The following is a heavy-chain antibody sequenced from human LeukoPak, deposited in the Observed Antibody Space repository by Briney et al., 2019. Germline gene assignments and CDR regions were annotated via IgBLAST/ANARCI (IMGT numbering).Heavy chain of an antibody. V-gene: IGHV3-48*01. J-gene: IGHJ3*02. CDR3: ARTYDFGRGPPGDAFDN. CDR1: GFTFSSYS. CDR2: ISSSSSPI. D-gene: IGHD3-3*01. Sequence: GGSLRLSCAASGFTFSSYSMNWVRQAPGKGLEWVSYISSSSSPIYYADSVKGRFTISRDNAKESVFLQMNRLRVDDTAVYYCARTYDFGRGPPGDAFDNWGQGTPVTVSS.